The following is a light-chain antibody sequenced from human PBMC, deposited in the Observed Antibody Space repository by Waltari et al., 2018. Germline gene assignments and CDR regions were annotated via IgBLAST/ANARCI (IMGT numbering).Light chain of an antibody. J-gene: IGLJ1*01. V-gene: IGLV2-14*03. CDR3: SSYTTSSTVYV. CDR1: SSDVGTYDY. Sequence: QSALTQPASVSGSPGQSITISCTGTSSDVGTYDYVSWYQQHPGKAPKLMIYDVTKGPSGIANRFSGSKSGNTASLTISGLQAEDEAEYYCSSYTTSSTVYVFGTGTKVTVL. CDR2: DVT.